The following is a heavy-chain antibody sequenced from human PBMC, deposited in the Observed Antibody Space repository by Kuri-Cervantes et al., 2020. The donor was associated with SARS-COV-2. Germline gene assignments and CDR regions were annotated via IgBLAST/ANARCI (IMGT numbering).Heavy chain of an antibody. CDR1: GFPFRNAW. CDR3: ATDLRWQPELYYYYYMDV. V-gene: IGHV3-15*01. Sequence: LSLTCAASGFPFRNAWMSWVRQAPGKGLEWVGRIKSKTDGGITDYAPPVKGRFTISRDDSKNTLSLQMNSLKTEDTAVYYCATDLRWQPELYYYYYMDVWGKGTTVTVSS. J-gene: IGHJ6*03. D-gene: IGHD2-15*01. CDR2: IKSKTDGGIT.